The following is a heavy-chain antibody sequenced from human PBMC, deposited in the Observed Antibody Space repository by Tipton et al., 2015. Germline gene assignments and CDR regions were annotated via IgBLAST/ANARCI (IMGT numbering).Heavy chain of an antibody. CDR2: ISYTDGA. CDR3: ARSELGDFDS. J-gene: IGHJ4*02. D-gene: IGHD7-27*01. CDR1: GGSVTSGSYY. Sequence: TLSLTCTVSGGSVTSGSYYWSWIRQPPGKGLEWIGYISYTDGAHYNPALKSRVTISVDTSKNQFSLKLSSVTAADTAVYYCARSELGDFDSWGQGTLVSVSS. V-gene: IGHV4-61*01.